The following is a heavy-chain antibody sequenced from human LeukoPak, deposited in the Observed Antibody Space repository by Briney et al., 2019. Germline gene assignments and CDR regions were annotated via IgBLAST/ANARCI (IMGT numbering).Heavy chain of an antibody. J-gene: IGHJ6*03. V-gene: IGHV3-7*04. CDR2: IKQDGSEK. CDR3: ARGSRFGVIKNYYYMDV. CDR1: GFTFSSYW. D-gene: IGHD3-10*01. Sequence: GGSLRLSCAASGFTFSSYWMSWVRQAPGKGLEWVANIKQDGSEKYYVDSVKGRFTISRDNAKNSLYLQMNSLRAEDTAVYYCARGSRFGVIKNYYYMDVWGKGTTVTISS.